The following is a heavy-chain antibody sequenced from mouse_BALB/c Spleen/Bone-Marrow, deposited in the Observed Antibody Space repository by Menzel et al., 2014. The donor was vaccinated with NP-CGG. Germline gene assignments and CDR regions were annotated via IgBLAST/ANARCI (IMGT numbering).Heavy chain of an antibody. CDR3: TSYGTYWYFDV. J-gene: IGHJ1*01. D-gene: IGHD2-1*01. CDR2: IHHSGST. V-gene: IGHV3-1*02. Sequence: EVKLMESGPDLVKPSQSLSLTCTVTGYSITSGYSWHWIRQFPGNKLEWMGYIHHSGSTNYNPSLRSRISITRDTSKNQFFLHLNSVTTEDTATYYCTSYGTYWYFDVWGAGTTVTVSS. CDR1: GYSITSGYS.